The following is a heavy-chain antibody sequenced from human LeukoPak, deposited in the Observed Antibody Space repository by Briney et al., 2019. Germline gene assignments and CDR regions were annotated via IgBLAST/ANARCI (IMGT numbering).Heavy chain of an antibody. CDR2: ISGSGGST. V-gene: IGHV3-23*01. D-gene: IGHD2-2*01. J-gene: IGHJ4*02. Sequence: GGSLRLSCAASGFTFSSYAMSWVRQAPGKGLEWVSAISGSGGSTYYADSVKGRFTISRDNAKNSLYLQMSSLRAEDTAVYYCARDPGYCSSTSCPGYWGQGTLVTVSS. CDR1: GFTFSSYA. CDR3: ARDPGYCSSTSCPGY.